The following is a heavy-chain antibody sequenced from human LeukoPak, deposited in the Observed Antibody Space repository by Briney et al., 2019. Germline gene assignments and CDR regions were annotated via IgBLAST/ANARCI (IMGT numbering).Heavy chain of an antibody. J-gene: IGHJ5*02. V-gene: IGHV4-34*01. D-gene: IGHD6-13*01. CDR1: GGSFSGYY. CDR3: AKALGIAAAGIRGGWFDP. Sequence: SETLSLTCAVYGGSFSGYYWSWIRQPPGKGLEWIGEINHGGSTNYNPSLKSRVTISVDTSKNQFSLKLSSVTAADTAVYYCAKALGIAAAGIRGGWFDPWAREPWSPSPQ. CDR2: INHGGST.